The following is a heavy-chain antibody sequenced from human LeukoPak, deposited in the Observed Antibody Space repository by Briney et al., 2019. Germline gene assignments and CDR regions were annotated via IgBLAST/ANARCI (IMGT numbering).Heavy chain of an antibody. J-gene: IGHJ4*02. CDR3: ASASYSNSWYWGEGIDY. CDR1: GFTFSSYS. V-gene: IGHV3-21*01. CDR2: ISSSSSYI. Sequence: KPGGSLRLSCAASGFTFSSYSMNWVRQAPGKGLEWVSSISSSSSYIYYADSVKGRFTISRDNAKNSLYLQMNSLRAEDTAVYYCASASYSNSWYWGEGIDYWGQGTLVTVSS. D-gene: IGHD6-13*01.